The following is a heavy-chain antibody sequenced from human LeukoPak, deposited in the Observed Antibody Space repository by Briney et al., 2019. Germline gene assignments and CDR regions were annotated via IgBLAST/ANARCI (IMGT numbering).Heavy chain of an antibody. V-gene: IGHV4-4*07. Sequence: SETLSLTCTVYGGSISSYYWSWIRQPAGKGLEWIGRIYTSGSTNYNPSLKSRVTMSVDTSKNQFYLKLSSVTAADTAVYYCARSSPYYYDSSGYYPRTPHYMVVWGKGTTVTISS. CDR3: ARSSPYYYDSSGYYPRTPHYMVV. CDR2: IYTSGST. CDR1: GGSISSYY. D-gene: IGHD3-22*01. J-gene: IGHJ6*03.